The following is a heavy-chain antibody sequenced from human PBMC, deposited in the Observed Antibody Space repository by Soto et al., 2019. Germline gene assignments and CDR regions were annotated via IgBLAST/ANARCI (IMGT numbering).Heavy chain of an antibody. CDR3: ARDSYYHSSSGYDRLDF. V-gene: IGHV3-30*03. D-gene: IGHD3-22*01. Sequence: PGGSLRLSCADSGLSFSSYGMHWVRQAPGEGLEWVAAISYDGSNKNYLASVEGRFTISRDNSKNTLYLQMNALRPEDTAVYYCARDSYYHSSSGYDRLDFCGQGTLVIGSS. CDR2: ISYDGSNK. J-gene: IGHJ4*02. CDR1: GLSFSSYG.